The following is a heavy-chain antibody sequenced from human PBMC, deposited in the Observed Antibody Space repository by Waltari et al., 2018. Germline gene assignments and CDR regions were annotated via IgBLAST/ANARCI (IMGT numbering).Heavy chain of an antibody. CDR3: AREQTYYDFWSGYLFDY. D-gene: IGHD3-3*01. CDR1: GGSISSYY. V-gene: IGHV4-4*07. CDR2: IYTRGST. J-gene: IGHJ4*02. Sequence: QVQLQESGPGLVKPSETLSLTCTVSGGSISSYYWSWIRQPAGKGLEWIGRIYTRGSTNYNPSLKSRVTMSVDTSKNQFSLKLSSVTAADTAVYYCAREQTYYDFWSGYLFDYWGQGTLVTVSS.